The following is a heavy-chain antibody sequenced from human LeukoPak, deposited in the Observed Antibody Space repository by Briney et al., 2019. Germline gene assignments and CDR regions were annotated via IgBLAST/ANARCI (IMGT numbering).Heavy chain of an antibody. CDR1: GGSISSYY. V-gene: IGHV4-4*07. D-gene: IGHD2-2*01. Sequence: SETLSLTCTVSGGSISSYYWSWIRQPAGKGLEWIGRIYTSGSTNYNPSLKSRVTMSVDTSKNQFSLKLSSVTAADTAVYYCARGGDCSSTSCYHADNWFDPWGQGTLVTVSS. CDR2: IYTSGST. J-gene: IGHJ5*02. CDR3: ARGGDCSSTSCYHADNWFDP.